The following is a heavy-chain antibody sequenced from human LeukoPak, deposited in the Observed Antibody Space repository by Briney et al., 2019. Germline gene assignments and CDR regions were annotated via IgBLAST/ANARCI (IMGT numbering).Heavy chain of an antibody. CDR1: GGSISSSIYF. D-gene: IGHD2-8*01. CDR3: ARDLMDLYYFDY. J-gene: IGHJ4*02. V-gene: IGHV4-39*07. CDR2: IYYSGST. Sequence: SETLSLTCTVSGGSISSSIYFWGWTRQPPGKGLEWIGSIYYSGSTYYNPSLKSRVTISVDTSKNQFSLKLSSVTAADTAVYYCARDLMDLYYFDYWGQGTLVTVSS.